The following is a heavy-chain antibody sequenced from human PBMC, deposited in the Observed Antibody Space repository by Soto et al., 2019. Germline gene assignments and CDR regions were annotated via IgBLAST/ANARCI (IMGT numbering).Heavy chain of an antibody. CDR3: TVTYYDFWSGLRPTGLCNY. J-gene: IGHJ4*02. D-gene: IGHD3-3*01. V-gene: IGHV3-73*01. CDR1: GFTFSGSA. Sequence: PGGSLRLSCAASGFTFSGSAMHWVRQASGKGLEWVGRIRSKANSYATAYAASVKGRFTISRDDSKNTAYLQMNSLKTEDTAVYYCTVTYYDFWSGLRPTGLCNYWGQGTLVTVSS. CDR2: IRSKANSYAT.